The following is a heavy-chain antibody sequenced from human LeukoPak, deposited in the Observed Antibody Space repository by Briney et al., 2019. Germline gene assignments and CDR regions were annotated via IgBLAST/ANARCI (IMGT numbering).Heavy chain of an antibody. Sequence: PGGSLRLSCAASGFTFSSYAMHWVRQAPGKGLEWVAVISYDGSNKYYADSVKGRFTISRDNSKNTLYLQMNSLRAEDTAVYYCARVLVVTAIPIAFDIWGQGTMVTVSS. D-gene: IGHD2-21*02. CDR1: GFTFSSYA. V-gene: IGHV3-30*04. CDR3: ARVLVVTAIPIAFDI. J-gene: IGHJ3*02. CDR2: ISYDGSNK.